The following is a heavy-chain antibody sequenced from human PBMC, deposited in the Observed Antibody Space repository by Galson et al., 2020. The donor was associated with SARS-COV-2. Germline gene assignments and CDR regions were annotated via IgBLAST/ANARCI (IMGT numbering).Heavy chain of an antibody. J-gene: IGHJ4*02. CDR2: ISGSGART. CDR3: AKDQGNDYGDQLDY. V-gene: IGHV3-23*01. CDR1: GFMFSRYA. Sequence: GGSLRLSCAASGFMFSRYAMSWVRQAPGKGLEWVSSISGSGARTYYADSVKGRLTISRDSSKNTLYLQINNLRGEDAAIYYCAKDQGNDYGDQLDYWGQGTLFTVTS. D-gene: IGHD4-17*01.